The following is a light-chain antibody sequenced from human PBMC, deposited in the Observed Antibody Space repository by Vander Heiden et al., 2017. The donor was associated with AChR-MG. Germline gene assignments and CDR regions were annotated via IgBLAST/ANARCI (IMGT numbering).Light chain of an antibody. CDR2: EVN. CDR1: SSYAAGYNY. J-gene: IGLJ2*01. CDR3: SSYSGSNKLV. Sequence: QPAPTQPPSASGSPGQTVTISCTGSSSYAAGYNYVSWYQQHPGKAPELMIYEVNKRPSGVPDRCSGSTSSNTASLTVAGLQAEDEAEYYCSSYSGSNKLVLGGGTKLTVL. V-gene: IGLV2-8*01.